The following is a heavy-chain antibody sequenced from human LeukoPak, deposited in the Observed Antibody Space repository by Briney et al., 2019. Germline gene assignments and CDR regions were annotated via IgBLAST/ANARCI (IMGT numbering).Heavy chain of an antibody. Sequence: SETLSLTCTVSGYSISSGYYWGWIRPPPGKGLEWIGSIYHSGSTYYNPSLKSRVTISVDTSKNQFSLKLSSVTAADTAVYYCAREVRASGSGSWGLDWFDPWGQGTLVTVSS. D-gene: IGHD3-10*01. CDR2: IYHSGST. V-gene: IGHV4-38-2*02. CDR3: AREVRASGSGSWGLDWFDP. J-gene: IGHJ5*02. CDR1: GYSISSGYY.